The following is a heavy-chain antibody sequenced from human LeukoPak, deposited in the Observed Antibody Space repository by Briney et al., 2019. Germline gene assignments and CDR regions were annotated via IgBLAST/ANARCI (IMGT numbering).Heavy chain of an antibody. CDR1: GGSISSYY. CDR3: ARAGHYDFWSGYYSKYYYYGMDV. V-gene: IGHV4-59*01. Sequence: SETLSLTCTVSGGSISSYYWSWVRQPPGKGLEWIGYIYYSGSTNYNASLKSRVTISVDTSKNQFSLKLSSVTAADTAVYYCARAGHYDFWSGYYSKYYYYGMDVWGQGTTVTVSS. CDR2: IYYSGST. J-gene: IGHJ6*02. D-gene: IGHD3-3*01.